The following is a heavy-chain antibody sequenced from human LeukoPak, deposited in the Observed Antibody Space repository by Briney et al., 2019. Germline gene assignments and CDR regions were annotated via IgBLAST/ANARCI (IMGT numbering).Heavy chain of an antibody. Sequence: GGSLRLSCAASGFTFSSYATHWVRQAPGKGLEWVAVISYDGSNKYYADSVKGRFTISRDNSKNTLYLQMNSLRAEDTAVYYCVGATPYYYYYYMDVWGKGTTVTVSS. J-gene: IGHJ6*03. CDR3: VGATPYYYYYYMDV. V-gene: IGHV3-30-3*01. D-gene: IGHD1-26*01. CDR2: ISYDGSNK. CDR1: GFTFSSYA.